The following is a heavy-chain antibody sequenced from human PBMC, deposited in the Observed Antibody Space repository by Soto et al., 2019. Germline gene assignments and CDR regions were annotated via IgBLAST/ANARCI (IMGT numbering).Heavy chain of an antibody. D-gene: IGHD6-6*01. Sequence: PGGSLPLSCAASVFTFSSYGMHWVRRAPGEGLEWVAVISYDGSNKYYADSVKGRFTVSRDNSKNTLFLQMNSLRGEDTAVYYCAKESYSSSSYYYGMDVWGQGTTVTVSS. CDR2: ISYDGSNK. J-gene: IGHJ6*02. CDR3: AKESYSSSSYYYGMDV. V-gene: IGHV3-30*18. CDR1: VFTFSSYG.